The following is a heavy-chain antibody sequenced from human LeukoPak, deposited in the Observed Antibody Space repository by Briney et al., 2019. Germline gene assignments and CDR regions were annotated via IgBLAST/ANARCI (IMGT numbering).Heavy chain of an antibody. CDR2: IIPIFGTA. CDR1: GGTSSSYA. J-gene: IGHJ5*02. Sequence: SVKVSCKASGGTSSSYAISWVRQAPGQGLEWMGGIIPIFGTANDAQKFQGRVTITTDESTSTAYMELSSLRSEDTAVYYCARTPQTPIWTYNWFDPWGQGTLVTVSS. CDR3: ARTPQTPIWTYNWFDP. V-gene: IGHV1-69*05. D-gene: IGHD3-9*01.